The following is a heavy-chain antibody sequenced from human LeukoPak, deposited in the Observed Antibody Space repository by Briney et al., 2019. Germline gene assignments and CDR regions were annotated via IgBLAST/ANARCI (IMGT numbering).Heavy chain of an antibody. CDR1: GYTFTGYY. J-gene: IGHJ3*02. D-gene: IGHD2-2*02. Sequence: ASVKVSCKASGYTFTGYYMHWVRQAPGQGLEWMGWINPNSGGTNYAQKFQGRVTMTRDTSINTAYMELSRLRSDDPAVYYCARQGYCDTTACYTAAFDIWGQGTMVTVSS. CDR2: INPNSGGT. CDR3: ARQGYCDTTACYTAAFDI. V-gene: IGHV1-2*02.